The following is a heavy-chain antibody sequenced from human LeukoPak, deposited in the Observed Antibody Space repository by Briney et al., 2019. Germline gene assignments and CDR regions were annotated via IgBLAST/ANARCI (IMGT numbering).Heavy chain of an antibody. CDR3: ARLPYGDYESLDY. Sequence: ASVTVSCKASGYTFTGYYMHWVRQAPGQGLEWMGWINPNSGGTNCAQKFQGRVTMTRDTSISTAYMELSRLRSDDTAVYYCARLPYGDYESLDYWGQGTLVTVSS. D-gene: IGHD4-17*01. V-gene: IGHV1-2*02. J-gene: IGHJ4*02. CDR1: GYTFTGYY. CDR2: INPNSGGT.